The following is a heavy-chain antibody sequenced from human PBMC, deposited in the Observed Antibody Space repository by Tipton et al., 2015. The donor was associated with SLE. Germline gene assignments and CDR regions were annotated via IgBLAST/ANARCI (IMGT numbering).Heavy chain of an antibody. J-gene: IGHJ4*02. CDR2: LSDSGST. CDR3: ARADIAAAGYFDY. Sequence: TLSLTCTVSGGSISSYYWSWIRQSPGKGLEWIGYLSDSGSTNYNPSLKSRVTISVDTSRNQFSLKLSSVTAADTAVYYCARADIAAAGYFDYWGQGTLVTVSS. D-gene: IGHD6-13*01. CDR1: GGSISSYY. V-gene: IGHV4-59*01.